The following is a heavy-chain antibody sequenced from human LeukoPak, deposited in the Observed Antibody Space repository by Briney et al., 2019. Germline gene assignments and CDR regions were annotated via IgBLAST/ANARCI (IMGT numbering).Heavy chain of an antibody. CDR3: ARHIGYSAWNPDY. V-gene: IGHV5-51*01. CDR1: GYSFTSYW. J-gene: IGHJ4*02. CDR2: IYPYGSDT. Sequence: GESLKISCKASGYSFTSYWIGWVRPMPGEGLEWMGIIYPYGSDTRYSPSFQGQVTISADKSISTAYLQWSNLKASDTAMYYCARHIGYSAWNPDYWGQGTLVTVSS. D-gene: IGHD5-12*01.